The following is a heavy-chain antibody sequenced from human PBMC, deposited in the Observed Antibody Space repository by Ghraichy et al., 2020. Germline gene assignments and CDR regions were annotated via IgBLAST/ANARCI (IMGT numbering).Heavy chain of an antibody. J-gene: IGHJ4*02. Sequence: GESLNISCKGSGYSFTSHWIGWVRQMPGKGLEWMGIIYPGDSDTRYSPSFQGQVTISADKSISTAYMQWSSLKASDSAVYYCARLGLWWLPDYWGQGTLVTVSS. CDR3: ARLGLWWLPDY. CDR2: IYPGDSDT. D-gene: IGHD4/OR15-4a*01. CDR1: GYSFTSHW. V-gene: IGHV5-51*01.